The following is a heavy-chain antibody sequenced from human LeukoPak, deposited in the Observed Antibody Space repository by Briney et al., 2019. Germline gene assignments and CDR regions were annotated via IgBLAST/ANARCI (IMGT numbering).Heavy chain of an antibody. V-gene: IGHV4-4*07. J-gene: IGHJ6*03. CDR3: ARVRMGQRREYYMDV. CDR1: GDSISSYY. D-gene: IGHD1/OR15-1a*01. CDR2: IYTSGGT. Sequence: SETLSLTCTVSGDSISSYYWSWIRQPAGKGLEWLGRIYTSGGTNYNPSLKSRVTMSVDTSKNQFSLKLSSVTAADTAVYYCARVRMGQRREYYMDVWGKGTTVTVSS.